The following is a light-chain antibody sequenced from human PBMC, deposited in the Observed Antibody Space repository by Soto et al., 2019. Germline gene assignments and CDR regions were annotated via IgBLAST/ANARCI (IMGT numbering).Light chain of an antibody. V-gene: IGKV3-15*01. CDR1: QSVNSN. CDR3: QQENKWLT. Sequence: EIVMTQSPATLSVSPGERGTLSCRASQSVNSNLAWYQQKPGQAPRLLIYDASTRATGIPAMFSGSGSGTEFPPTIHRPQFEDFAVYYCQQENKWLTFRGGTKVEIK. CDR2: DAS. J-gene: IGKJ4*01.